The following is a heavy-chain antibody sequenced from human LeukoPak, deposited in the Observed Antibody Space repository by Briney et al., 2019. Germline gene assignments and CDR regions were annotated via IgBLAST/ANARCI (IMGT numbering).Heavy chain of an antibody. CDR1: GFTFSNYA. D-gene: IGHD6-6*01. J-gene: IGHJ4*02. CDR2: ISASGGST. CDR3: ARGLAARLDY. Sequence: GGSLRLSCAASGFTFSNYAMSWVRQAPGKGLEWVSAISASGGSTYHADSVKGRCTISRDNAKNSVYLQMNTLRDDDTAVYYCARGLAARLDYWGQGALVTVSS. V-gene: IGHV3-23*01.